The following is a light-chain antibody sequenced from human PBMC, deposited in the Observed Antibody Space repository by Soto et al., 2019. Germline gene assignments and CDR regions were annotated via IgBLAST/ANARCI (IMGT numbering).Light chain of an antibody. J-gene: IGKJ1*01. CDR2: GAS. CDR1: QSVSSH. CDR3: QHYNTWPWT. Sequence: QTQATLSVARGESATLSCGASQSVSSHLAWYQQKPGQAPRLLIYGASTRATGSPARFSGSGSGTEFTLTISSLQSEDFAVYYCQHYNTWPWTFGQRTKVDI. V-gene: IGKV3-15*01.